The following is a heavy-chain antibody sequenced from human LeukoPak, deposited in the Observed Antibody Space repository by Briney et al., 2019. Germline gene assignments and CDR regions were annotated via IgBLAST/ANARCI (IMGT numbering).Heavy chain of an antibody. V-gene: IGHV4-34*01. CDR3: ASRRDSSGYYLHY. J-gene: IGHJ4*02. D-gene: IGHD3-22*01. CDR1: GVSFSGYY. CDR2: INHSGST. Sequence: SETLSLTCAVYGVSFSGYYWSWIRQPPGKGLEWIGEINHSGSTNYNPSLKSRVTISVDTSKHQFSLKLSSVTAADSAVYYCASRRDSSGYYLHYWGQGTLVTVSS.